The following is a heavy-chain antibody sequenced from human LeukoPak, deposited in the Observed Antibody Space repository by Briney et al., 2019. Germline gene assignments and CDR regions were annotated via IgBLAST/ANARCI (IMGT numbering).Heavy chain of an antibody. D-gene: IGHD3-10*01. J-gene: IGHJ4*02. Sequence: GGSLRLSCAASGFTFSNYWMSWVRQAPGQGLEWVANIKEDGSEKYYVDSVKGRFTISRDNAKNSLYLQMNSLRAEDTAVYYCARTIRGYWGQGTLATVSS. CDR1: GFTFSNYW. V-gene: IGHV3-7*01. CDR3: ARTIRGY. CDR2: IKEDGSEK.